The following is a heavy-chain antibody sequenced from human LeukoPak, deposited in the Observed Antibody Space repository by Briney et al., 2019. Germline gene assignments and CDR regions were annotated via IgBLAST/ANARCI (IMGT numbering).Heavy chain of an antibody. V-gene: IGHV3-9*01. CDR3: AKDRGGSYFDAFDI. D-gene: IGHD1-26*01. J-gene: IGHJ3*02. CDR2: ITWNTGSK. CDR1: GFTFDDYA. Sequence: PGRSLRLSCAASGFTFDDYAMHWVRQAPGKGLEWVSGITWNTGSKGYADSVKGRFTVSRDNAKNSLYLQMNSLRADDSALYYCAKDRGGSYFDAFDIWGQGKLVTLSS.